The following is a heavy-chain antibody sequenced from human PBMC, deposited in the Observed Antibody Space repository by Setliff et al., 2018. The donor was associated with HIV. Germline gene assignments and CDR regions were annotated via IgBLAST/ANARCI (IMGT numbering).Heavy chain of an antibody. CDR3: AKKSGGVPGYCSGGSCYLDY. CDR2: LSGSGGST. V-gene: IGHV3-23*01. J-gene: IGHJ4*02. Sequence: GSLRLSCAASGFTFSSYWMHWVRQAPGKGLEWVSALSGSGGSTYYADSVKGRFTISRDNSKNTLYLQMSSLRAEDTAVYYCAKKSGGVPGYCSGGSCYLDYWGQGTLVTVSS. CDR1: GFTFSSYW. D-gene: IGHD2-15*01.